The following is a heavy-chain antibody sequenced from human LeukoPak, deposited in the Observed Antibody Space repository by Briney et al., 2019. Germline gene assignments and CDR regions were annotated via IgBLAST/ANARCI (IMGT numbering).Heavy chain of an antibody. Sequence: SVKVSCKASGGTFSSYAISWVRQAPRQGLEWMGGIIPIFGTANYAQKFQGRVTITTDESTSTAYMELSSLRSEDTTVYYCARDSIGPGIVAPYYYMDVWGKGTTVTVSS. V-gene: IGHV1-69*05. J-gene: IGHJ6*03. CDR2: IIPIFGTA. D-gene: IGHD1-14*01. CDR1: GGTFSSYA. CDR3: ARDSIGPGIVAPYYYMDV.